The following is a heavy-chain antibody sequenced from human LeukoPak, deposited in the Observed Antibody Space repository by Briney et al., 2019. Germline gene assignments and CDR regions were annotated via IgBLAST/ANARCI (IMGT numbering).Heavy chain of an antibody. CDR1: GFTFSSSA. V-gene: IGHV3-23*01. J-gene: IGHJ4*02. CDR3: GKDLNYGLDY. Sequence: GGSLRLSCAASGFTFSSSAMSWVRQAPGKGLEWVSAISNNGGYTYYADSVQGRFTISRDNSKNTLYLQMNSLRAEDTAVYYCGKDLNYGLDYWGQGTLVTVSS. CDR2: ISNNGGYT. D-gene: IGHD4-11*01.